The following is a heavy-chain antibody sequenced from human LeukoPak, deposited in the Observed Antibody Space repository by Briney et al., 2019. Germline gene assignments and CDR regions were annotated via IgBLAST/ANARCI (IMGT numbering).Heavy chain of an antibody. CDR2: INHSGST. V-gene: IGHV4-34*01. CDR1: GGSFSGYY. Sequence: PSEILSLTCAVYGGSFSGYYWSWIRQPPGKGLEWIGEINHSGSTNYNPSLKGRVTISVDTSKNQFSLKLSSVTAADTAVYYCARGGDSSSWYYWFDPWGQGTLVTVSS. J-gene: IGHJ5*02. CDR3: ARGGDSSSWYYWFDP. D-gene: IGHD6-13*01.